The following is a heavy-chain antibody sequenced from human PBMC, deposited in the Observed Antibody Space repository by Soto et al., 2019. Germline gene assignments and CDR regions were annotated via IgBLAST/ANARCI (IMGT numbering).Heavy chain of an antibody. CDR1: GGSISSYY. J-gene: IGHJ4*02. V-gene: IGHV4-59*01. D-gene: IGHD6-13*01. Sequence: PSDTLSLTCTDSGGSISSYYWSWIRQPPGKGLGWIGYSYYSGRTNYNPSLKSRVTISVDTSKNQFSLKLSSVTAADTAVYYCARDMAAAQYYFDYWGQGTLVTVSS. CDR2: SYYSGRT. CDR3: ARDMAAAQYYFDY.